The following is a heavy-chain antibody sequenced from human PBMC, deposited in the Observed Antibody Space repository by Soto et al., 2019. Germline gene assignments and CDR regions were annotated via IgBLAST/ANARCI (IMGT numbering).Heavy chain of an antibody. D-gene: IGHD2-15*01. V-gene: IGHV4-31*03. CDR1: GGSITTGGYY. Sequence: SETLSLTCTVSGGSITTGGYYWSWIRQLPGKGLEWVGHRYYSESTYYNPSLKSRVSISLDTSKNQFSLKLSFVTAADTAMYYCARTKCSGGSCYSWSLDYWGQGTPVTVS. J-gene: IGHJ4*02. CDR3: ARTKCSGGSCYSWSLDY. CDR2: RYYSEST.